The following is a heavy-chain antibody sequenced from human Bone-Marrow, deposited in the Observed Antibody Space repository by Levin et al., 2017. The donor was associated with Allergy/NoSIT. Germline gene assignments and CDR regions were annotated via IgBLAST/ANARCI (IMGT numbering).Heavy chain of an antibody. CDR1: GFTFSSYG. V-gene: IGHV3-30*18. D-gene: IGHD5-18*01. CDR3: AKGQIQLWSSLGMDV. Sequence: PGGSLRLSCAASGFTFSSYGMHWVRQAPGKGLEWVAVISYDGSNKYYADSVKGRFTISRDNSKNTLYLQMNSLRAEDTAVYYCAKGQIQLWSSLGMDVWGQGTTVTVSS. CDR2: ISYDGSNK. J-gene: IGHJ6*02.